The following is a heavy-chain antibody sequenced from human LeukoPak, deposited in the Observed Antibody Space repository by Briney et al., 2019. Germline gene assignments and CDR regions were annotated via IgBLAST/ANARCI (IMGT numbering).Heavy chain of an antibody. CDR1: GGSLSSSSYY. V-gene: IGHV4-39*07. CDR2: IYYSGST. D-gene: IGHD3-3*01. Sequence: SETLSLTCTVSGGSLSSSSYYWGWIRQPPGKGLEWIGSIYYSGSTYYNPSLKIRVTISVDTSKNQFSLKLSSVTAADTAVYYCAREAGWSGLRGYWGQGTLVTVSS. CDR3: AREAGWSGLRGY. J-gene: IGHJ4*02.